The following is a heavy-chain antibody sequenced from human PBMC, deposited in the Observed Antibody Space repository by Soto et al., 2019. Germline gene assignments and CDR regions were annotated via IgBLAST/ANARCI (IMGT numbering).Heavy chain of an antibody. Sequence: PGGSLRLSCAASGFTFDDYGMSWVRQAPGKGLEWVSGINWNGGSTGYADSVKGRFTISRDTAKNSLYLQMNSLRAEDTALYFCARASPRGRYFDWLIFPLGHWGQGTLVTVSS. CDR3: ARASPRGRYFDWLIFPLGH. CDR1: GFTFDDYG. J-gene: IGHJ4*02. CDR2: INWNGGST. V-gene: IGHV3-20*04. D-gene: IGHD3-9*01.